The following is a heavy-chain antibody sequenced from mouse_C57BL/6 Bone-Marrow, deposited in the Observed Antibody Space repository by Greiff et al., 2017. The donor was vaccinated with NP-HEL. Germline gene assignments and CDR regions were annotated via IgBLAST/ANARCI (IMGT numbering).Heavy chain of an antibody. J-gene: IGHJ2*01. CDR1: GYTFTSYW. V-gene: IGHV1-64*01. D-gene: IGHD1-1*01. Sequence: VQLQQPGAELVKPGASVKLSCKASGYTFTSYWMHWVKQRPGQGLEWIGMIHPNSGSTNYNEKFKRKATLTVDKSSSTAYMQLSSLTSEDSAVYYCARLATVVRFDYWGQGTTLTVSS. CDR2: IHPNSGST. CDR3: ARLATVVRFDY.